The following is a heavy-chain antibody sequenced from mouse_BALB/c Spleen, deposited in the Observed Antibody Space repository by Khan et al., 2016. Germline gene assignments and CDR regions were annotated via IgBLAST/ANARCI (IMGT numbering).Heavy chain of an antibody. Sequence: QVQLQQSGAELAKPGASVKMSCKASGYTFTSYWMHWVKQRPGQGLEWIGYINPSTGYTEYNQKFKDKATLTADKSSSTAYMQLSSLTSEDSAVYYCEKIHYYGCYYAMDYWGQGTSVTVSS. V-gene: IGHV1-7*01. CDR1: GYTFTSYW. J-gene: IGHJ4*01. D-gene: IGHD1-2*01. CDR3: EKIHYYGCYYAMDY. CDR2: INPSTGYT.